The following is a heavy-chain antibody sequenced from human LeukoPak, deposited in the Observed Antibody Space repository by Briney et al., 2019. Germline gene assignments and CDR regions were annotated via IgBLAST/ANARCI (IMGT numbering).Heavy chain of an antibody. CDR2: IYYSGST. V-gene: IGHV4-39*07. Sequence: SETLSLTCTVSGGSISSSNYYWGWIRQPPGKGLEWIGSIYYSGSTYYNPSLKSRVTISVDTSKNQFSLKLSSVTAADTAVYYCARGLYDSSGYYQQFDYWGQGTLVTVSS. D-gene: IGHD3-22*01. CDR3: ARGLYDSSGYYQQFDY. CDR1: GGSISSSNYY. J-gene: IGHJ4*02.